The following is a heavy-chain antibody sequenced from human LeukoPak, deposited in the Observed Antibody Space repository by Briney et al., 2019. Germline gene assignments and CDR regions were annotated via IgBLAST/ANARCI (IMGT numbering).Heavy chain of an antibody. D-gene: IGHD3-9*01. V-gene: IGHV3-11*01. Sequence: GGSLRLSCAASGFTFSDYYMSWIRQAPGKGLEGVSYISSSGSTIYYADSVKGRFTISRDNAKNSLYLQMNSLRAEDTAVYYCARAPDDWSPDYWGQGTLVTVSS. J-gene: IGHJ4*02. CDR1: GFTFSDYY. CDR3: ARAPDDWSPDY. CDR2: ISSSGSTI.